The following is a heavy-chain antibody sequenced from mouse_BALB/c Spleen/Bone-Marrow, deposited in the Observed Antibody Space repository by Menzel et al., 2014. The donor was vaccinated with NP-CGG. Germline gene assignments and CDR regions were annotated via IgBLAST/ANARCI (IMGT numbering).Heavy chain of an antibody. CDR2: ISGGGSYT. CDR3: ARHAYYDQTEVSFVY. CDR1: GFTFNSYG. V-gene: IGHV5-9-2*01. D-gene: IGHD2-4*01. Sequence: EVKLMESGGGLVKSGGSLKLSCAASGFTFNSYGMSWVRQTPEKRLEWVATISGGGSYTFYPDSVKGRFTISRDNAKDNLYLQLSSLRSEDTALYYCARHAYYDQTEVSFVYWGLGTLVTVSA. J-gene: IGHJ3*01.